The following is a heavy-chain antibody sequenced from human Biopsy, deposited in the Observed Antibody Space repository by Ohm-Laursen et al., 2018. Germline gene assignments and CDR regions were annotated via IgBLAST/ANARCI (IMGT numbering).Heavy chain of an antibody. CDR1: GASMTDYF. V-gene: IGHV4-4*07. CDR2: AYPSGTT. Sequence: TLSLTYSVSGASMTDYFWSWIWQPAGQGLEWIVRAYPSGTTYYNPSLKGRVTISIDASKTQLSPKETPVTAADTAVFYCAGSRGHYFDGLDVWGQGTTVIVSS. D-gene: IGHD3-10*01. J-gene: IGHJ6*02. CDR3: AGSRGHYFDGLDV.